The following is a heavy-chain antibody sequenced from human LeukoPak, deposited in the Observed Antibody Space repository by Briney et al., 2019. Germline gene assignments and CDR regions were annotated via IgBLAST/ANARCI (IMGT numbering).Heavy chain of an antibody. Sequence: GGSLRLSCAASGFTFSSYSMNWVRQAPGKGLEWVSYISGTSSTTIYYADSVKGRFTISRGNAKNSLHLQMNSLRAEDTAVYYCAKDPTVTTVDDYWGQGTLVTVSS. CDR1: GFTFSSYS. D-gene: IGHD4-17*01. V-gene: IGHV3-48*01. J-gene: IGHJ4*02. CDR3: AKDPTVTTVDDY. CDR2: ISGTSSTTI.